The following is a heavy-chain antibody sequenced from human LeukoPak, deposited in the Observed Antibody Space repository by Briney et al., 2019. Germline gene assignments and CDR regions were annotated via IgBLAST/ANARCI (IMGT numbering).Heavy chain of an antibody. D-gene: IGHD3-9*01. V-gene: IGHV3-21*01. J-gene: IGHJ4*02. CDR2: ISSSYSYI. Sequence: RGSLRVSCAASGFTFSTSTMNWARQAPGKGLEWVSSISSSYSYIFYADSLKGRFTISRDNAKNSLYLQMNSLRAEDTAVYYCTRILDYWRQGTLVTVSS. CDR1: GFTFSTST. CDR3: TRILDY.